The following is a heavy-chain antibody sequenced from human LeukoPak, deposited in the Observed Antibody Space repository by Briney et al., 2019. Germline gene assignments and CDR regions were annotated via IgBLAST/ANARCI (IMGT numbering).Heavy chain of an antibody. Sequence: PGGSLRLSCAASGFTFSSYWMSWVRQAPGKGLEWVATIKQDGSEKSYVDSVKGRFTISRDNAKNSLYLQMNSLRAEDTAVYYCAREVVAVAGTGAWDYWGQGTLVTVSS. J-gene: IGHJ4*02. D-gene: IGHD6-19*01. V-gene: IGHV3-7*01. CDR2: IKQDGSEK. CDR1: GFTFSSYW. CDR3: AREVVAVAGTGAWDY.